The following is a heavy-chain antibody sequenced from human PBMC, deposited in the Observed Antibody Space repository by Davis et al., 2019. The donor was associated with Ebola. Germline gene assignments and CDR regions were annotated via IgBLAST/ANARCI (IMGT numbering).Heavy chain of an antibody. CDR1: GYTFTSFW. V-gene: IGHV5-51*01. CDR3: ARQGAPYSAPAN. Sequence: GESLKISCKASGYTFTSFWIGRVRQPPGQGLEWMGAILPGDSDTRYSPSFQGQVTISADKSITTAYLHWNSLKASDTAMYYCARQGAPYSAPANWGQGTLVTVSS. J-gene: IGHJ4*02. CDR2: ILPGDSDT. D-gene: IGHD1-26*01.